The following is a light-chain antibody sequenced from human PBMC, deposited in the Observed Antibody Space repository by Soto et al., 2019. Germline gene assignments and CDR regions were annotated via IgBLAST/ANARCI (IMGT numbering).Light chain of an antibody. CDR3: QQYGGSPQT. J-gene: IGKJ1*01. CDR1: QSVSNNY. Sequence: EIVLTQSPGTLSLSPGERATLSCRASQSVSNNYLAWYQQKPGQAPRLLIFGASSRATDIPDRFSGCGSGTDFTLTVTSLEPEDFAVYYCQQYGGSPQTFGQGTKVEIK. CDR2: GAS. V-gene: IGKV3-20*01.